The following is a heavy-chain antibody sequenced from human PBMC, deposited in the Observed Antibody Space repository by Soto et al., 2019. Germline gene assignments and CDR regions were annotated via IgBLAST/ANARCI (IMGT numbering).Heavy chain of an antibody. CDR1: GGSISSGGYY. CDR2: IYYSGST. V-gene: IGHV4-31*03. CDR3: ARTYSGSYRVFDY. J-gene: IGHJ4*02. Sequence: PSETLSLTCTVSGGSISSGGYYWSWIRQHPGKGLEWIGYIYYSGSTYYNPSLKSRVTISVDTSKNQFSLKLSSVTAADTAVYYCARTYSGSYRVFDYWRQGTLVTVSS. D-gene: IGHD1-26*01.